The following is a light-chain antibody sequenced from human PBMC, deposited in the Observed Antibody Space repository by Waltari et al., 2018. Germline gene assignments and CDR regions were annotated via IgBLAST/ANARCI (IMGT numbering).Light chain of an antibody. CDR1: QSLDSTY. CDR3: QQYNKSPYT. Sequence: EIVLTQSPGTLSLSPGERATLSCRASQSLDSTYLAWYQLKPGQAPRLLIYGASSRAAGIPERFSGSGSGTDFTLTIIRLEPEDFAVYYCQQYNKSPYTFGQGTKLRIK. J-gene: IGKJ2*01. CDR2: GAS. V-gene: IGKV3-20*01.